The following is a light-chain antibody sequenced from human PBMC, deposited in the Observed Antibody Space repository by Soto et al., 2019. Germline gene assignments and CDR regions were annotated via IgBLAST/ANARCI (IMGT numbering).Light chain of an antibody. CDR3: QHYNNWPT. CDR1: QSVSSN. Sequence: EIVMTQSPATLSVSPGERATLSCRASQSVSSNLAWYQQKPGQAPRLLISGASTRATGVPARFSGSGSGTKFTLTINSLQSEDFAVYYCQHYNNWPTFGQGTKVEIK. V-gene: IGKV3-15*01. CDR2: GAS. J-gene: IGKJ1*01.